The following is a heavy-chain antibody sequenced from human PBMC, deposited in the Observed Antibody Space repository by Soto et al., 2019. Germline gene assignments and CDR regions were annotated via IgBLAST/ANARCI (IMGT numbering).Heavy chain of an antibody. CDR3: ATRITVFGLLIPPFDP. Sequence: SETLSLTCAVYGGSVNGYYWNWIRQPPGKGLEWIREINHTGGTHYNPSLKSRVTMSVDTSKNQFSLRLSSVTAADTAIYYCATRITVFGLLIPPFDPWGQGTQVTVSS. V-gene: IGHV4-34*01. CDR2: INHTGGT. CDR1: GGSVNGYY. D-gene: IGHD3-3*01. J-gene: IGHJ5*02.